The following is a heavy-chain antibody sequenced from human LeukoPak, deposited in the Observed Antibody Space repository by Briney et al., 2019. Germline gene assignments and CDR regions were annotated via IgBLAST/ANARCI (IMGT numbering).Heavy chain of an antibody. CDR1: GYTLTELS. CDR3: ATGLSGSYRTEDY. CDR2: FDPEDGET. V-gene: IGHV1-24*01. Sequence: EASVKVSCKVSGYTLTELSMHWVRQAPGKGLEWMGGFDPEDGETIYAQKFQGRVTMTEDTSTDTAYMELSSLRSEDTAVYYCATGLSGSYRTEDYWGQGTLVTVSS. J-gene: IGHJ4*02. D-gene: IGHD1-26*01.